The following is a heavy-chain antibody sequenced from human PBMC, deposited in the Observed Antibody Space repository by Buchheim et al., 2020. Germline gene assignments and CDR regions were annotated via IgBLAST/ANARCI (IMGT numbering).Heavy chain of an antibody. CDR2: INGDAGST. D-gene: IGHD5/OR15-5a*01. CDR3: VTRIYVAY. Sequence: EVQLLESGGGLVQPGGSLRLSCAASGFTFSSYAMSWVRQAPGKGLEWVSAINGDAGSTNYADSVKGRFTISRDNSKNTLYLHMNRLRAEDTAVYYCVTRIYVAYWGQGTL. CDR1: GFTFSSYA. J-gene: IGHJ4*02. V-gene: IGHV3-23*01.